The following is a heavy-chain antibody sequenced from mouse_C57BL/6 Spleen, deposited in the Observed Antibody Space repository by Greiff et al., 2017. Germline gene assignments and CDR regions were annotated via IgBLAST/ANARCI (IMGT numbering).Heavy chain of an antibody. D-gene: IGHD2-2*01. CDR2: INPSNGGT. CDR3: AREGYDGCWFAY. J-gene: IGHJ3*01. V-gene: IGHV1-53*01. CDR1: GYTFTSYW. Sequence: QVQLQQPGTELVKPGASVKLSCKASGYTFTSYWMHWVKQRPGQGLEWIGNINPSNGGTNYNEKFKSKATVTVDKSSSTAYLQLSSLTSEGSAVYYCAREGYDGCWFAYWGQGTLVPVSA.